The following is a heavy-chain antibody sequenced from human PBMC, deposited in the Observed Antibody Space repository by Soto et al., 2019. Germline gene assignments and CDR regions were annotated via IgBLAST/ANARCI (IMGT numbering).Heavy chain of an antibody. Sequence: GGSLRLSCAASGLTFSDYYMIWIRQAPGKGLEWVSYISSSGTTIYYADSVKGRFTISRDNARNSLFLQMNSLRAEDTAVYYCAKGYVWGSYRPSMDVWGQGTTVTVSS. CDR3: AKGYVWGSYRPSMDV. CDR2: ISSSGTTI. V-gene: IGHV3-11*01. J-gene: IGHJ6*02. CDR1: GLTFSDYY. D-gene: IGHD3-16*02.